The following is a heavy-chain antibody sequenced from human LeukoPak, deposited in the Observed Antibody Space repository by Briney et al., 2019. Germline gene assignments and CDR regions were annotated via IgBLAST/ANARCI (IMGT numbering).Heavy chain of an antibody. V-gene: IGHV3-15*01. J-gene: IGHJ4*02. Sequence: PGGSLRLSCAASGFSFTYAWMSWVRQAPGKGLEWVGRIRSKADGGTPEYPAPVKGRFTVSRDDSKNTVYLQMNSLKSEDTAVYYCTTDISSWYSDWGQGTLVTVCS. CDR1: GFSFTYAW. CDR2: IRSKADGGTP. D-gene: IGHD6-13*01. CDR3: TTDISSWYSD.